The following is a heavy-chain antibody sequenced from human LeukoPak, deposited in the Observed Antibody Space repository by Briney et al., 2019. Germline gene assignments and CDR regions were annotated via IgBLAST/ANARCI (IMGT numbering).Heavy chain of an antibody. J-gene: IGHJ4*02. CDR1: GFTFSNYW. Sequence: PGGSLGLSCAASGFTFSNYWMSWARQAPGKGLEWVSAISGSGGSTYYADSVKGRFTISRDNSKNTLYLQMNSLRAEDTAVYYCAKDQLGCSGGSCYLRPFDYWGQGTLVTVSS. V-gene: IGHV3-23*01. CDR2: ISGSGGST. D-gene: IGHD2-15*01. CDR3: AKDQLGCSGGSCYLRPFDY.